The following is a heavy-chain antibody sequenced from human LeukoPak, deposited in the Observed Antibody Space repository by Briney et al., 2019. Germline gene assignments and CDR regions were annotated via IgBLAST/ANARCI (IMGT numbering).Heavy chain of an antibody. CDR3: ARGLWSESFDY. Sequence: GASVKVSCKVSGYTLTELSMHWVRQAPGKGLEWMGWINAYNSNTNYAQKFQGRVTVTTDTATTTAYMEMRGLRSDDTAVYYCARGLWSESFDYWGQGTLVTVSS. V-gene: IGHV1-18*01. CDR1: GYTLTELS. CDR2: INAYNSNT. J-gene: IGHJ4*02. D-gene: IGHD2-21*01.